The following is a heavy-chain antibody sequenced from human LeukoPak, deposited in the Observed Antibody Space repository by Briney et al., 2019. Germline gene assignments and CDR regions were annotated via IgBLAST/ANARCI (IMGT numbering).Heavy chain of an antibody. V-gene: IGHV3-9*01. Sequence: PRGSLRFSCAASGFTFDYYAMHWVRQAPGKGLEWVSGISWNSGSIGYADSVKGRFTISRDNAKNSLYLQMNSLRAEDTALYYCAKARGYYYMDVWGKGTTTTVSS. CDR2: ISWNSGSI. CDR1: GFTFDYYA. CDR3: AKARGYYYMDV. J-gene: IGHJ6*03.